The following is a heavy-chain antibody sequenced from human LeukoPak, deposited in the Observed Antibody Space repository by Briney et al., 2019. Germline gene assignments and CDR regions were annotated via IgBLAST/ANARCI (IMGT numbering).Heavy chain of an antibody. CDR2: ITGSSNSI. CDR3: VREGSGSTHYMDV. CDR1: GFTCSNHD. V-gene: IGHV3-21*01. J-gene: IGHJ6*03. Sequence: GGSLRLSCATSGFTCSNHDMNWVRQAPGKGLEWVSSITGSSNSIDFADSVKGRFAISRDNAKNSLFLQMDSLRVEDTAVYYCVREGSGSTHYMDVWGKGTTVIVSS. D-gene: IGHD3-10*01.